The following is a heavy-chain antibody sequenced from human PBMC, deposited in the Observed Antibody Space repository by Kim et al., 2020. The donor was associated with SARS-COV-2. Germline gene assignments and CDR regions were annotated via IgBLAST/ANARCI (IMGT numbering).Heavy chain of an antibody. CDR3: ARATTDIVATIIAFDI. CDR2: IYYSGST. V-gene: IGHV4-31*03. J-gene: IGHJ3*02. CDR1: GGSISSGGYY. Sequence: SETLSLTCTVSGGSISSGGYYWSWIRQHPGKGLEWIGYIYYSGSTYYNPSLKSRVTISVDTPKNQFSLKLSSVTAADTAVYYCARATTDIVATIIAFDIWGQGTMVTVSS. D-gene: IGHD5-12*01.